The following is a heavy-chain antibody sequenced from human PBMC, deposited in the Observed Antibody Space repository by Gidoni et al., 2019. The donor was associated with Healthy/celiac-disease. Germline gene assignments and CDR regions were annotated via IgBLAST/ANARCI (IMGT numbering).Heavy chain of an antibody. CDR3: AKDGIAVAGSASSRYFDY. Sequence: QVQLVASGGGVVQPGRSLRLSCAASGFSFSSYGMHWVRQAPGKGLEWVAVISYDGSNKYYADSVKGRFTISRDNSKNTLYLQMNSLRAEDTAVYYCAKDGIAVAGSASSRYFDYGGQGTLVTVSS. CDR2: ISYDGSNK. CDR1: GFSFSSYG. J-gene: IGHJ4*02. D-gene: IGHD6-19*01. V-gene: IGHV3-30*18.